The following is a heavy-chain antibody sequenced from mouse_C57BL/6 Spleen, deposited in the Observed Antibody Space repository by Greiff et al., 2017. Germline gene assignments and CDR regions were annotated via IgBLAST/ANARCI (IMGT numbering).Heavy chain of an antibody. CDR2: IYPGDGDT. CDR1: GYAFSSSW. V-gene: IGHV1-82*01. J-gene: IGHJ2*01. Sequence: QVQLKQSGPELVKPGASVKISCKASGYAFSSSWMNWVKQRPGKGLEWIGRIYPGDGDTNYNGKFKGKATLTADKSSSTAYMQLSSLTSEDSAVYFCARGGPYYYYGLDYWGQGTTLTVSS. D-gene: IGHD1-1*01. CDR3: ARGGPYYYYGLDY.